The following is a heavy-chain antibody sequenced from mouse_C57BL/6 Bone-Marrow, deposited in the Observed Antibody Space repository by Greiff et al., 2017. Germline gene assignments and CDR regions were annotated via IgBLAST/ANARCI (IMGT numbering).Heavy chain of an antibody. CDR2: IDPSDSYT. D-gene: IGHD2-13*01. Sequence: QVQLKQPGAELVKPGASVKLSCKASGYTFTSYWMQWVKQRPGQGLEWIGEIDPSDSYTNYNQKFKGKATLTVDTSSSTAYMQLSSLTSEDSAVYYCARGTTEGAMDYWGQGTSVTVSS. CDR3: ARGTTEGAMDY. V-gene: IGHV1-50*01. CDR1: GYTFTSYW. J-gene: IGHJ4*01.